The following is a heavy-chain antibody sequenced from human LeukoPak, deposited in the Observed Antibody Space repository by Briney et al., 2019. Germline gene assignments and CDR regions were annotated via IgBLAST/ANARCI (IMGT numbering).Heavy chain of an antibody. CDR1: GFTFSDYY. V-gene: IGHV3-11*04. CDR3: ARGAYSKIDP. CDR2: ITNSVSTI. Sequence: GGSLRLSCAASGFTFSDYYMSWICQAPGKGLEWVSYITNSVSTIYYADSVKGRFTISRDNAKNSLYLQMNSLRDEDTAVYYCARGAYSKIDPWGQGTLVTVSS. D-gene: IGHD4-11*01. J-gene: IGHJ5*02.